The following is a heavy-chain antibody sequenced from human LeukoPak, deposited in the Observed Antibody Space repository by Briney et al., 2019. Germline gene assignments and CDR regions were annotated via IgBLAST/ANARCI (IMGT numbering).Heavy chain of an antibody. D-gene: IGHD4-17*01. CDR3: ARGPGLRMGAFDI. V-gene: IGHV6-1*01. CDR2: TYYRSKWYN. Sequence: SQTLSLTCAISGDSVYSNIAAWNCIRQSPSRGLEWLGRTYYRSKWYNDSAVSVKSRITINPDTSKNQFSLQLNSVTPEDTAVYYCARGPGLRMGAFDIWGQGTVVSVSS. CDR1: GDSVYSNIAA. J-gene: IGHJ3*02.